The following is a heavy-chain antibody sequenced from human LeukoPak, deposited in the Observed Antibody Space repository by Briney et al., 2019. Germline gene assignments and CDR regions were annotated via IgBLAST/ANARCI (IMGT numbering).Heavy chain of an antibody. CDR1: GGSISSSSYY. J-gene: IGHJ4*02. Sequence: SETLSLTCTVSGGSISSSSYYWGWIRQPPGKGLEWIGYIYHSGSTYYNPSLKSRVTISVDRSKNQFSLKLSSVTAADTAVYYCARGYYDFWSGYPIDYWGQGTLVTVSS. D-gene: IGHD3-3*01. CDR3: ARGYYDFWSGYPIDY. CDR2: IYHSGST. V-gene: IGHV4-39*07.